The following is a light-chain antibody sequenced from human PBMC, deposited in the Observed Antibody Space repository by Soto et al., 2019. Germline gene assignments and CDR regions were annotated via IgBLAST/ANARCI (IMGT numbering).Light chain of an antibody. CDR3: QQYYNAPFT. CDR2: GAA. CDR1: QIVRGSQ. V-gene: IGKV3-20*01. J-gene: IGKJ5*01. Sequence: DIVLTQSPGTLSLSPGDRATLSCRASQIVRGSQLSWYQQIPGQAPRLLIYGAASRATGIPARFSGSGFGTDSTLIISRLEPEEVAVYYWQQYYNAPFTFGQGTRLE.